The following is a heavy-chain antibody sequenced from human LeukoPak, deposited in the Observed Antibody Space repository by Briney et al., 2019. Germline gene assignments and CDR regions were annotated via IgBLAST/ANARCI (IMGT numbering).Heavy chain of an antibody. CDR2: ISSDSRTI. CDR3: ARYGSGTSYITNYFDF. CDR1: GFTFSSYS. V-gene: IGHV3-48*02. Sequence: GGSLRLSCAVSGFTFSSYSMNWVRQAPGKGLEWVSYISSDSRTIYYADSVKGRFTISRDNAKNSLYLQMNSLRDEDTAVYYCARYGSGTSYITNYFDFWGQGTLVTVSS. J-gene: IGHJ4*02. D-gene: IGHD3-10*01.